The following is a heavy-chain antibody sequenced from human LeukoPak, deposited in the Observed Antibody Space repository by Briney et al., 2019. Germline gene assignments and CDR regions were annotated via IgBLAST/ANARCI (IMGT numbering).Heavy chain of an antibody. D-gene: IGHD3-3*01. V-gene: IGHV1-46*01. CDR2: INPSGGST. Sequence: ASVKVSCKASGYTFTSYYMHWVRRAPGQGLEWMGIINPSGGSTSYAQKFQGRVAMTRDMSTSTVYMELSSLRSEDTAVYYCARDRVSNDDFWSGYYTFHYWGQGTLVTVSS. CDR1: GYTFTSYY. J-gene: IGHJ4*02. CDR3: ARDRVSNDDFWSGYYTFHY.